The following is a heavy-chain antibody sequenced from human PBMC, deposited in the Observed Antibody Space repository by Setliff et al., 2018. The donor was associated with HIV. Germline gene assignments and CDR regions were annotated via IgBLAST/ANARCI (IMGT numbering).Heavy chain of an antibody. D-gene: IGHD3-3*01. J-gene: IGHJ6*03. V-gene: IGHV1-3*01. Sequence: GASVKVSCKASGYTFTSYAMHWVRQAPGQRLEWMGWIHAGNGYTKYSQKFQGRVTITRNTSISTVYMDLDSLRSDDAAVYYCARGFYDFFYNYYMDVWGKGTTVTVSS. CDR1: GYTFTSYA. CDR3: ARGFYDFFYNYYMDV. CDR2: IHAGNGYT.